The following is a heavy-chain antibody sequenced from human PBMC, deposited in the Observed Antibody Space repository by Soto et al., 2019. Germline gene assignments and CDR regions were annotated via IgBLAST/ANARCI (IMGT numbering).Heavy chain of an antibody. V-gene: IGHV1-2*02. CDR1: GYTFSGYY. J-gene: IGHJ6*02. D-gene: IGHD2-2*02. Sequence: ASVKVSFKASGYTFSGYYIHWLRQAPGQRLEWMGWINPNSGGTNYAQKFQGRVTVTRDTPTSTAYMELSRLTSDDTAVYYCARSLTEGYCTITGCYTRPLYGMDVWGQGTTVTVSS. CDR3: ARSLTEGYCTITGCYTRPLYGMDV. CDR2: INPNSGGT.